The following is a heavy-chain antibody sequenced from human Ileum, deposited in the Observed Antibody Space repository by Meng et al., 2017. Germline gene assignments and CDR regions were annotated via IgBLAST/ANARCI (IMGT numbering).Heavy chain of an antibody. CDR1: GASISSDN. J-gene: IGHJ4*02. D-gene: IGHD3-22*01. Sequence: QVQLQESGPGLVKPSESLSPPCTVSGASISSDNWSWIRQPPGKGPEWIGYISYSGSTKYDPSLKSRLSLSLDTSKNQISLKLTSVTAANTDVYYCARGFYDSRGCSSRFDYGGQGTLVTVSS. CDR2: ISYSGST. CDR3: ARGFYDSRGCSSRFDY. V-gene: IGHV4-59*01.